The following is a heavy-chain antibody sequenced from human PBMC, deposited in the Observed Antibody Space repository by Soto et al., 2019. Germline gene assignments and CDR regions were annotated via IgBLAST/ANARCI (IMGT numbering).Heavy chain of an antibody. CDR1: GLPFSHYC. CDR3: TSDTFGLRDT. D-gene: IGHD3-16*01. J-gene: IGHJ5*02. Sequence: GGALRLSWSASGLPFSHYCMHSVRQTPGKGLVWVSRINPAGTITNYADSVEGRFTISRDNADSALFLQMNSLSAEDTAIYYCTSDTFGLRDTWGQGTLVTGSS. CDR2: INPAGTIT. V-gene: IGHV3-74*01.